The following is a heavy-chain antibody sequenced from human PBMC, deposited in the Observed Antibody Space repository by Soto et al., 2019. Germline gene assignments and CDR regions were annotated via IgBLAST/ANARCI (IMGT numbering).Heavy chain of an antibody. CDR3: AKDRLWLATGDYYFGLDV. Sequence: ESGGGVVQPGRSLRLSCAAPGFSFSSHAMHWVRQAPGKGLEWVAVISYDGTNKNYADSVKGRFTISRDNSKNTMSLQMNSLRPEDTAVYYCAKDRLWLATGDYYFGLDVWGQGTTVTISS. CDR2: ISYDGTNK. CDR1: GFSFSSHA. D-gene: IGHD6-19*01. J-gene: IGHJ6*02. V-gene: IGHV3-30*18.